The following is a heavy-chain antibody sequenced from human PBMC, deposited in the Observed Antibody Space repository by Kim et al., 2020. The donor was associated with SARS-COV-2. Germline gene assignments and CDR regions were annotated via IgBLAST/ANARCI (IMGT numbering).Heavy chain of an antibody. CDR2: FNFDSGRI. V-gene: IGHV3-9*01. CDR3: TRDILPGGADV. J-gene: IGHJ6*02. Sequence: GGSLRLSCVASGFTFDNNAIHWVRQAPGKGLEWVSGFNFDSGRIDYADSVKGRFTISRDKAKNSLDLQMRSLRPEDSALYYCTRDILPGGADVWGQGTTVTVSS. CDR1: GFTFDNNA. D-gene: IGHD1-26*01.